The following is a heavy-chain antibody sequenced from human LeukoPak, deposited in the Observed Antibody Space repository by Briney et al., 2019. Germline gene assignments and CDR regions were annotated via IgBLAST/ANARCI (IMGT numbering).Heavy chain of an antibody. Sequence: PWGSLRLSCAASGFTFSSYSMNWVRQAPGKGLEWVSSISSSSSYIYYADSVKGRFTISRDNAKNSLYLQMNSLRAEDTAVYYCARDLDYGDYHWFDPWGQGTLVTVSS. V-gene: IGHV3-21*04. CDR2: ISSSSSYI. J-gene: IGHJ5*02. D-gene: IGHD4-17*01. CDR3: ARDLDYGDYHWFDP. CDR1: GFTFSSYS.